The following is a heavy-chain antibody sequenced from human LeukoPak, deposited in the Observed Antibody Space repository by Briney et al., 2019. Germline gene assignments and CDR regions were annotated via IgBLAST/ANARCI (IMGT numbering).Heavy chain of an antibody. J-gene: IGHJ6*03. D-gene: IGHD2-8*01. CDR2: IQYDGSTK. CDR1: GFNFRSYG. Sequence: GGSLRLSCAASGFNFRSYGMHWVRHTPGKGLEWVAFIQYDGSTKVYADSVKGRVTISRDNSKNTVHLQMNSLKTEDTAVYYCAKVPRMAYYYYMDVWGKGTTVTVSS. CDR3: AKVPRMAYYYYMDV. V-gene: IGHV3-30*02.